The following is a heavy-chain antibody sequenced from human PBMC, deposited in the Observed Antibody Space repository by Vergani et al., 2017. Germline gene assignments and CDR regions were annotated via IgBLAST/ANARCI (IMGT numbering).Heavy chain of an antibody. J-gene: IGHJ4*02. CDR1: GFTFSSYG. V-gene: IGHV3-33*01. CDR3: ARGRAGLIGGY. CDR2: IWYDGSNK. Sequence: QVQLVESGGGVVQPGRSLRLSCAASGFTFSSYGMHWVRQAPGKGLEWVAVIWYDGSNKYYADSVKGRFPISRDNSKNTLYLQMNSLRAEDTAVYYCARGRAGLIGGYWGQGTLVTVSS. D-gene: IGHD4-23*01.